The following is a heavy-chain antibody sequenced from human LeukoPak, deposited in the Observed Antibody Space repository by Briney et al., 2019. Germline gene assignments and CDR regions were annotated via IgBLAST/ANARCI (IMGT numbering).Heavy chain of an antibody. V-gene: IGHV3-7*01. J-gene: IGHJ4*02. D-gene: IGHD3-10*01. CDR3: AREPMVRGGGVLYFDY. CDR2: IQQGGNEK. Sequence: PGGSLRLSCAASGFTFSSYGMHWVRQAPGKGLEWVANIQQGGNEKYYVDSVKGRFTISRDNAKNSLYLQLNSLRVEDTAVYYCAREPMVRGGGVLYFDYWGQGTLVTVSS. CDR1: GFTFSSYG.